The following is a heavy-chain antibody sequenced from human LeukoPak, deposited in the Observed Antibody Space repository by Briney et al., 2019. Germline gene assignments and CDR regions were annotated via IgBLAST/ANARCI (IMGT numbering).Heavy chain of an antibody. J-gene: IGHJ6*03. CDR3: ARAGDFARNQRTYYMDV. CDR1: GGPISGYV. D-gene: IGHD3-16*01. V-gene: IGHV4-4*07. CDR2: IYSSGTS. Sequence: SETLSLPCTVSGGPISGYVGMWLPQPAGKALEGIGRIYSSGTSNYNPSLKSRVTMSVDTSKNQFYLKVTSVTAADTAVYYCARAGDFARNQRTYYMDVWGKGTTITVSS.